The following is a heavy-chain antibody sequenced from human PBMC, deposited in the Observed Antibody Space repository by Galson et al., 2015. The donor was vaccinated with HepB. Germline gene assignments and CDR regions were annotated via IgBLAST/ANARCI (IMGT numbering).Heavy chain of an antibody. CDR1: GFTFSSYS. V-gene: IGHV3-48*01. J-gene: IGHJ4*02. CDR3: ARGVKVVPAAPDY. D-gene: IGHD2-2*01. Sequence: SLRLSCAASGFTFSSYSMNWVRQAPGKGLEWVSYISSSSSTIYYADSVKGRFTISRDNAKNSLYLQMNSLRAEDTAVYYCARGVKVVPAAPDYWGQGTLVTVSS. CDR2: ISSSSSTI.